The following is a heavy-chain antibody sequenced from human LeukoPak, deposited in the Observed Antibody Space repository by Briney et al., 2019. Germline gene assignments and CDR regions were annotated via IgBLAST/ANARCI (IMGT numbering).Heavy chain of an antibody. J-gene: IGHJ2*01. CDR1: GFTFSNAW. Sequence: PGGSLRLSCAASGFTFSNAWMSWVRQAPGKGLEWVGRIKSKTDGGTTDYAAPVKGRFTISRDDSKNTLYLQMNSLRAEDTAVYYCARYYLGSSGSLDWYFDLWGRGTLVTVSS. D-gene: IGHD3-22*01. CDR3: ARYYLGSSGSLDWYFDL. V-gene: IGHV3-15*01. CDR2: IKSKTDGGTT.